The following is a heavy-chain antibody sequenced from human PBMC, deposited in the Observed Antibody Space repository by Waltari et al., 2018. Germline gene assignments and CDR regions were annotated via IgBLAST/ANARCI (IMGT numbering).Heavy chain of an antibody. V-gene: IGHV3-48*04. CDR1: GFTFSIYS. CDR2: ISSDGTTI. Sequence: EVQLVGSGGGLVQPGGSLRLSCVGSGFTFSIYSLNWVRQTPEKGLEWVSHISSDGTTIQYADSVRGRFTISRDNAKSSVYLQMNSLRAEDTAVYYCARGGSGVFWSGYYGWFDPWGHGTLVTVSS. D-gene: IGHD3-3*01. J-gene: IGHJ5*02. CDR3: ARGGSGVFWSGYYGWFDP.